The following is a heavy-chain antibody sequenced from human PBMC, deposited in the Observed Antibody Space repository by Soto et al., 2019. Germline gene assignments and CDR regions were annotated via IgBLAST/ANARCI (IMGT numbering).Heavy chain of an antibody. V-gene: IGHV4-39*01. CDR3: ASQLCTSAGCYAVEYFDF. D-gene: IGHD2-2*01. Sequence: SETPCVNCTFCGGSSSCRIYYWGWIRQPPGNGLEWIGSMYYSGSTYYNPSPKSRVTMSVDTSKNQFSLRLSSVTAADTAVYYCASQLCTSAGCYAVEYFDFWGRGTLVTVSS. CDR1: GGSSSCRIYY. CDR2: MYYSGST. J-gene: IGHJ4*02.